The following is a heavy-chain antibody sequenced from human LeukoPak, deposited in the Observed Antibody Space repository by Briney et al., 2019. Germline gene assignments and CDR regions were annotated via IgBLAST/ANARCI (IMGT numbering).Heavy chain of an antibody. V-gene: IGHV3-13*04. CDR3: ARVVVGYYGCSGPGDAFDI. D-gene: IGHD3-22*01. CDR1: GFIFSVFD. Sequence: GGSLRLSCAASGFIFSVFDMHWARQVTGKGLEWVSAIGTTGDTYYPGSVKGRFTISRENAKNSLYLQMNSLRAEDTAVSYCARVVVGYYGCSGPGDAFDIWGQGTMVTVSS. CDR2: IGTTGDT. J-gene: IGHJ3*02.